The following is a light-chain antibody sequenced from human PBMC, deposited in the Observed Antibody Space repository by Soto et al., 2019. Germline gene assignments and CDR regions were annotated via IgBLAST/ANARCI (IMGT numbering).Light chain of an antibody. Sequence: DIQMTQSPYTLSASIGDRVSISCRASQSINSWLAWYQQKPGKAPTLLIYKASTLETGVPSRFSGSGSGTEFTLTISSLQPDDFATYYCHQYNSYSRTFGQGTKVEIK. CDR2: KAS. J-gene: IGKJ1*01. CDR1: QSINSW. V-gene: IGKV1-5*03. CDR3: HQYNSYSRT.